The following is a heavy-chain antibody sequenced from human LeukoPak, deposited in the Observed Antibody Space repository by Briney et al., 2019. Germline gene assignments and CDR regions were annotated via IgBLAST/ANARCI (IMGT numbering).Heavy chain of an antibody. CDR1: GYTFTGYY. J-gene: IGHJ4*02. V-gene: IGHV1-2*02. CDR2: INSNSGDK. D-gene: IGHD2-15*01. CDR3: ARVRGYCSGGSCSKRFLAGGYFDY. Sequence: GASVKVSCKASGYTFTGYYMHWVRQAPGQGLEWMGWINSNSGDKNYAQKFQGRVTMTRDTSISTAYMQLNRLRSDDTAVYYCARVRGYCSGGSCSKRFLAGGYFDYWGQGTLVTVSS.